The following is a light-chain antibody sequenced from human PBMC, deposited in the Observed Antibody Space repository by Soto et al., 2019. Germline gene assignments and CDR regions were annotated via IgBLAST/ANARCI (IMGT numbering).Light chain of an antibody. CDR1: SSDVGGYNY. J-gene: IGLJ3*02. Sequence: QSVLTQPASVSGSPGQSITISCTGTSSDVGGYNYVSWYQHHPGKAPKLMIYEVNNRPSGVSNRFSGSKSGNTASLTISGLQAEDEADYYCSSYTDKSTKVFGGGTQLTVL. CDR3: SSYTDKSTKV. V-gene: IGLV2-14*01. CDR2: EVN.